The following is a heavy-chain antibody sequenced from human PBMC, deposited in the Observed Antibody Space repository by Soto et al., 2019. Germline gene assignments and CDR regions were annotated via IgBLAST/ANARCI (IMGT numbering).Heavy chain of an antibody. V-gene: IGHV3-33*01. CDR3: ARNLRWEPQFDN. D-gene: IGHD4-17*01. J-gene: IGHJ4*02. Sequence: QVQLVESGGGVVQPGTSLRLSCVASGVNFNTYGMHWVRQAPGKGLEWVAAIWFDESDNYYADSVKGRFTISRDSSKNTLYLHMNSLRDEDTAVYYCARNLRWEPQFDNWGQGTLVTVSS. CDR1: GVNFNTYG. CDR2: IWFDESDN.